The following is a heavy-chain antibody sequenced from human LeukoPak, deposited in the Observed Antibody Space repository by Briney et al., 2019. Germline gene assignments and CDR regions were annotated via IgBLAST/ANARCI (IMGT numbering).Heavy chain of an antibody. D-gene: IGHD5-18*01. J-gene: IGHJ4*02. CDR1: GFTFSNYW. CDR2: IKSDGSST. Sequence: GGSLRLSCAASGFTFSNYWMHWVRQAPGKGLVGVSRIKSDGSSTTYADSVKGRFTISRDNAKNTLYLQMNSLRAEDTAVYYCAREGFSAMVVWGQGTLVTVSS. V-gene: IGHV3-74*01. CDR3: AREGFSAMVV.